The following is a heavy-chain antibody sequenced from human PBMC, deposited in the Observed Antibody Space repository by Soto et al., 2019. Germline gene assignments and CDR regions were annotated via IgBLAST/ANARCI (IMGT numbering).Heavy chain of an antibody. CDR3: AREGYNYNGMDV. CDR1: GSSISSGDYY. V-gene: IGHV4-31*03. D-gene: IGHD5-18*01. Sequence: QVQLQESGPGLVKPSQTLSLTCTVSGSSISSGDYYWSWIRQHPGKGLEWIGYTYYSGSTSYNPSLKRRATISLDTSKNQFPLKLTSVTAADTAMYYCAREGYNYNGMDVWGQGTTVTVSS. J-gene: IGHJ6*02. CDR2: TYYSGST.